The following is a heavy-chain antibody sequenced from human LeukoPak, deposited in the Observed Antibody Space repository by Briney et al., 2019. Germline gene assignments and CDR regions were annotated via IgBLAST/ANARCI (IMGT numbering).Heavy chain of an antibody. CDR1: GFTFDDYA. J-gene: IGHJ3*02. CDR3: AKLVAAAGTNDAFDI. V-gene: IGHV3-9*01. D-gene: IGHD6-13*01. CDR2: ISWNSGSI. Sequence: GGSLRLSCAASGFTFDDYAMHWVRQAPGKGLEWVSGISWNSGSIGYADFVKGRFTISRDNAKNSLYLQMNSLRAEDTALYYCAKLVAAAGTNDAFDIWGQGTMVTVSS.